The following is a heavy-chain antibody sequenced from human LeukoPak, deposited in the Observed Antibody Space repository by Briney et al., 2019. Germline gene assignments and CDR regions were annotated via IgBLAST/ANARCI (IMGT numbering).Heavy chain of an antibody. D-gene: IGHD3/OR15-3a*01. J-gene: IGHJ4*02. Sequence: SETLSLTCTVSGGSISSSSYYWGWIRQPPGKGLEWIGSIYYSGSTYYNPSLKSRVTISVDTSKNQFSLKLSSVTAADTAVYYCARRTRSDYWGQGTLVTVSS. CDR1: GGSISSSSYY. V-gene: IGHV4-39*07. CDR2: IYYSGST. CDR3: ARRTRSDY.